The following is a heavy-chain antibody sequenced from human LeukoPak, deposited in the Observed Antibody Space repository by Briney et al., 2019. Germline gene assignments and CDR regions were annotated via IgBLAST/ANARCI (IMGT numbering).Heavy chain of an antibody. V-gene: IGHV3-33*01. CDR1: GFSFSNHG. CDR2: IWDDGNNK. D-gene: IGHD3-10*01. J-gene: IGHJ5*02. Sequence: GGSLRLSCAASGFSFSNHGMHWVRQAPGKRLEWVAVIWDDGNNKRYANSVNGRFTISRDNSENTLYLQMNGLTAEDTAMYYCARDSYQDYYGRFDPWGQGTLVIVS. CDR3: ARDSYQDYYGRFDP.